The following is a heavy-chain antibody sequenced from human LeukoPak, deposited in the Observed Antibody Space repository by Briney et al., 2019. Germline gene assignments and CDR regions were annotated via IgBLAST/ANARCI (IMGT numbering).Heavy chain of an antibody. V-gene: IGHV3-48*01. CDR2: ISGSTSVI. J-gene: IGHJ6*03. CDR3: ARGLYYIDV. Sequence: GGSLRLSCAASGFTFSTHTMAWVRQAPGKGLEWVSYISGSTSVIYYADSVKGRITISRDNAKNSLYLQMNSLRTEDTAIYYCARGLYYIDVWGNGTAVTVS. CDR1: GFTFSTHT.